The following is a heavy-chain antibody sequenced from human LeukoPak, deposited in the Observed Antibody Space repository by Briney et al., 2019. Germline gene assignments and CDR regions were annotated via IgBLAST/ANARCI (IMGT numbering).Heavy chain of an antibody. V-gene: IGHV3-7*01. CDR3: ARGRDLRY. J-gene: IGHJ4*02. Sequence: PGGSLRLSCAASGSTFSSYWMSWVRQAPGKGLEWVANIKQDGSEKYYVDSVKGRFTISRDNAKNSLYLQMNSLRAEDTAVYYCARGRDLRYWGQGTLVTVSS. CDR1: GSTFSSYW. CDR2: IKQDGSEK.